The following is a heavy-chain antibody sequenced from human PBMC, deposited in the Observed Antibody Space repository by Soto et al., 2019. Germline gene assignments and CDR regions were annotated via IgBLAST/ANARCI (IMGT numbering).Heavy chain of an antibody. D-gene: IGHD3-3*01. CDR2: ISTADGNT. V-gene: IGHV1-18*04. Sequence: QVQLVQSGPEAKEPGASVKVSGKASGYTFSTSGISWVRLAPATGPEWMGWISTADGNTNYAQRLHERVTRTTDTSRGRAYMELRGLTVDDTAVDYCARWAFGSNDWYFGGLDVWGQGTLVTVSS. J-gene: IGHJ3*01. CDR3: ARWAFGSNDWYFGGLDV. CDR1: GYTFSTSG.